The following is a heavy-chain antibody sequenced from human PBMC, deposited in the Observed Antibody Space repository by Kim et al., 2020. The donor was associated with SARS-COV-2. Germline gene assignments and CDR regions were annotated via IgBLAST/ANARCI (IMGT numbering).Heavy chain of an antibody. CDR3: ASSDYGSGSYYTY. J-gene: IGHJ4*02. V-gene: IGHV3-33*01. Sequence: GGSLRLSCAASGFTFSSYGMHWVRQAPGKGLEWVAVIWYDGSNKYYADSVKGRFTISRDNSKNTLYLQMNSLRAEDTAVYYCASSDYGSGSYYTYWGQGTLVTVSS. CDR1: GFTFSSYG. D-gene: IGHD3-10*01. CDR2: IWYDGSNK.